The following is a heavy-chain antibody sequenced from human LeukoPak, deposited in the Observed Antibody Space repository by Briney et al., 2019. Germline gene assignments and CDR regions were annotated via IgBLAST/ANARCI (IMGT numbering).Heavy chain of an antibody. CDR3: ARRSLRSSSDSFDY. CDR2: VYYSGTT. V-gene: IGHV4-59*11. J-gene: IGHJ4*02. Sequence: TSETLSLTCTVSGGSMSSLYCSWLRQPPGKGLEWIGCVYYSGTTNYNPSLKSRVTVSGDTSKNQFSLKLNSVTAADTAVYYCARRSLRSSSDSFDYCGQGALVTVSS. D-gene: IGHD6-6*01. CDR1: GGSMSSLY.